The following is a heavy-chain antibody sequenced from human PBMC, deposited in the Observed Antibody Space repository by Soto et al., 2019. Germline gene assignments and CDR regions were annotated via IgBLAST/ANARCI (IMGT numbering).Heavy chain of an antibody. J-gene: IGHJ5*02. CDR3: ARLSGYDLNSWFDP. CDR1: GYTFTSYG. Sequence: QVQLVQSGAEVKKPGASVKVSCKASGYTFTSYGISWVRQAPGQGLEWMGWISAYNGYTNYAQKLEGRVTMTTDTSTSTAYMELTRLRSDDTAVYYCARLSGYDLNSWFDPWGQGTLVTVSS. D-gene: IGHD5-12*01. CDR2: ISAYNGYT. V-gene: IGHV1-18*01.